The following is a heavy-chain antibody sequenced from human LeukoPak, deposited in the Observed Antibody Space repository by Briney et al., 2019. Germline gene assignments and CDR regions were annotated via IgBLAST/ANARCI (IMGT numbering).Heavy chain of an antibody. J-gene: IGHJ6*03. Sequence: ASVKVSCKASGGTFSSYAISWVRQAPGQGLEWMGGIIPIFGTANYAQKFQGRVTITADESTSTAYMELSGLRSEDTAVYYCARVGGDYYYYYMDVWGKGTSVTVSS. V-gene: IGHV1-69*13. D-gene: IGHD2-21*01. CDR2: IIPIFGTA. CDR1: GGTFSSYA. CDR3: ARVGGDYYYYYMDV.